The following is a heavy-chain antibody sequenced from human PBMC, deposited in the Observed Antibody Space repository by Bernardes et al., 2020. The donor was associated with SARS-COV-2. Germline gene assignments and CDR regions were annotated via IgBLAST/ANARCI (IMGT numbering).Heavy chain of an antibody. J-gene: IGHJ5*02. CDR1: GFTFDDYA. CDR3: AKGGYCSSTSCDNWFDP. CDR2: ISWNSGRI. Sequence: GGSLRLSCAASGFTFDDYAMHWVRQAPGKGLEWVSGISWNSGRIGYADSVKGRFTISRDNAKNSLYLQMNSLRAEDTALYYCAKGGYCSSTSCDNWFDPWGQGTLVTVSS. D-gene: IGHD2-2*01. V-gene: IGHV3-9*01.